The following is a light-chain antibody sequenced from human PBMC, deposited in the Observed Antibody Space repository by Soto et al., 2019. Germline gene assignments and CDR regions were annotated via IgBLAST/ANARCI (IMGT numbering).Light chain of an antibody. CDR1: QSISSW. CDR3: QQYHSYSYT. CDR2: KAS. Sequence: DIQMTQSPSTLSASVGDRVTITCRASQSISSWLAWYQQKPGKAPNRLIYKASSLESGVRSRFSCSGSGTEFTLTISSLQPDDFATYFCQQYHSYSYTFGQGTKLEIK. J-gene: IGKJ2*01. V-gene: IGKV1-5*03.